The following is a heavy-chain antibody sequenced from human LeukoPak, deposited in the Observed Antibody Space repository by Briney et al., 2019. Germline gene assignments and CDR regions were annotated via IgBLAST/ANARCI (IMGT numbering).Heavy chain of an antibody. D-gene: IGHD3-10*01. CDR2: FDPEDGET. CDR1: GYTLTELS. J-gene: IGHJ5*02. CDR3: ATLNQGGSGTINWFDP. Sequence: ASVKVSCKVSGYTLTELSMHWVRQVPGEGLEWMGGFDPEDGETIYAQKFQGRVTMTEDTSTDTAYMELSSLRSEGTAVYYCATLNQGGSGTINWFDPWGQGTLVTVSS. V-gene: IGHV1-24*01.